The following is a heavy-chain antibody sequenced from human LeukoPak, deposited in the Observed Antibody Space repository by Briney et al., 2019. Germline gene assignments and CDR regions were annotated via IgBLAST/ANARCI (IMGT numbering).Heavy chain of an antibody. V-gene: IGHV3-23*01. CDR2: ISGNDDGT. CDR1: GFTFSTCG. CDR3: AKRGPIYSASPGNYFDH. J-gene: IGHJ4*02. Sequence: GGSLRLSCTASGFTFSTCGMTWVRQAPGKGLEWVSSISGNDDGTYYADSVKGRFTISRDNSKNTLYLQMNSLRAEDTAIFYCAKRGPIYSASPGNYFDHWGQGTLVTVSS. D-gene: IGHD3-10*01.